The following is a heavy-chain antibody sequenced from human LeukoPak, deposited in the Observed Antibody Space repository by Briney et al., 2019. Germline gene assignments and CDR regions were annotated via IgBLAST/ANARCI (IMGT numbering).Heavy chain of an antibody. Sequence: GGSLRLSCAASGFTFSSYAMSWVRQAPGKGLEWVSAISGSGGSTYYADSVKGRFTISRDNSKNTLYLQMNSLRGEDTAVYYCAREEAFQLEASLDQWGQGTLVTVSS. D-gene: IGHD3-3*01. CDR1: GFTFSSYA. V-gene: IGHV3-23*01. CDR2: ISGSGGST. CDR3: AREEAFQLEASLDQ. J-gene: IGHJ4*02.